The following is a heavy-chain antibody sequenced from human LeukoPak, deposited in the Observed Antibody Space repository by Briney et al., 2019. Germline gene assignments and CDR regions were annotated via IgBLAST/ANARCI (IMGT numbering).Heavy chain of an antibody. D-gene: IGHD3-3*01. CDR1: GGTFSSYA. CDR2: IIPIFGTA. CDR3: AAREWLLADAFDI. V-gene: IGHV1-69*13. Sequence: SVKVSCKASGGTFSSYAISWVRQAPGQGLEWMGGIIPIFGTANYAQKFQGRVTITADESTSTAYMELSSLRSEDTAVYYCAAREWLLADAFDIWGQGTMVTVSS. J-gene: IGHJ3*02.